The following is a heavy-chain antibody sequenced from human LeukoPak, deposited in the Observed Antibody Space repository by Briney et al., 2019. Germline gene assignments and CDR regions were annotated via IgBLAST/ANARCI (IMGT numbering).Heavy chain of an antibody. Sequence: SETLSLTRTVSGGSISSSGYYWGWIRQPPGKGLEWIGSMYYSGSTYYNPSLKSRVTISVDTSKNHFSLKLTSVTAADTAVYYCARDFRGGYDFWSGYYTPYYFDYWGQGTLVTVSS. CDR1: GGSISSSGYY. J-gene: IGHJ4*02. D-gene: IGHD3-3*01. CDR2: MYYSGST. V-gene: IGHV4-39*07. CDR3: ARDFRGGYDFWSGYYTPYYFDY.